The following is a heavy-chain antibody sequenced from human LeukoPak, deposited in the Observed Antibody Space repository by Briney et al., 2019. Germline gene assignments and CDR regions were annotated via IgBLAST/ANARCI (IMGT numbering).Heavy chain of an antibody. CDR2: IYYSGST. J-gene: IGHJ3*02. V-gene: IGHV4-39*01. Sequence: SETLSLTCTVSGVSISSSSYYWGWVRQPPGKGLEWIGSIYYSGSTYYNPSLKSRVTISVDTSKNQFSLKLSSVTAADTAVYYFARQPVIGYGSSTSCYWGAFEIWGQGTMVTVSS. CDR1: GVSISSSSYY. D-gene: IGHD2-2*01. CDR3: ARQPVIGYGSSTSCYWGAFEI.